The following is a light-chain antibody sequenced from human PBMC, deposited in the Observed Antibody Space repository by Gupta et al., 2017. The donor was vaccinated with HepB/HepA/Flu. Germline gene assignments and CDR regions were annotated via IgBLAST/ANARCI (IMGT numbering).Light chain of an antibody. Sequence: QSALTQPASVSGSPGQSITISCTGPSSDVGNYNYVPWYQPSPGKAPKLLVYDVSKRPSGVSNRFSGSKSGNTSSLTISGRQAEDEAAYYCYSYALNTTGVFGGGTKLTVL. CDR1: SSDVGNYNY. J-gene: IGLJ3*02. V-gene: IGLV2-14*03. CDR2: DVS. CDR3: YSYALNTTGV.